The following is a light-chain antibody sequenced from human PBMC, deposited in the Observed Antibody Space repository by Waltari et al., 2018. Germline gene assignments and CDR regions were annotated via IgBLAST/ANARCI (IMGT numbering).Light chain of an antibody. V-gene: IGLV1-47*01. J-gene: IGLJ3*02. CDR2: RNN. CDR1: SSNIGSNF. CDR3: AAWDDSLYEV. Sequence: QSVLTQPPSASGTPGQTVNIACSGSSSNIGSNFVYWYQQLPGTAPKLLIYRNNQRPSGVPDRFSGSKSGTSASLAISGFRSEDEADYYCAAWDDSLYEVFGGGTKLTVL.